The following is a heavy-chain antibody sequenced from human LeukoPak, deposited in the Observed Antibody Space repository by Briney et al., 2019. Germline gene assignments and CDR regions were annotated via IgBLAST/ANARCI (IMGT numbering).Heavy chain of an antibody. CDR3: ARVEYDYVWGSYRSPYYFDY. V-gene: IGHV1-2*02. CDR2: INPNSGGT. CDR1: GYTFTGYY. J-gene: IGHJ4*02. Sequence: ASVKVSFKASGYTFTGYYMHWVRQAPGQGLEWMGWINPNSGGTNYAQKFQGRVTMTRDTSISTAYMELSRLRSDDTAVYYCARVEYDYVWGSYRSPYYFDYWGQGTLVTVSS. D-gene: IGHD3-16*02.